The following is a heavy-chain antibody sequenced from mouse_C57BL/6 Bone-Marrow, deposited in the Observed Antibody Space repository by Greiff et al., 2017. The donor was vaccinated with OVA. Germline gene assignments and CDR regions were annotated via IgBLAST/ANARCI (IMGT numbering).Heavy chain of an antibody. CDR1: GFTFSDAW. Sequence: EVKLEESGGGLVQPGGSMKLSCAASGFTFSDAWMDWVRQSPEKGLEWVAEIRNKANNHATYYAESVKGRFTISRDDSKSSVYLQMNSLRAEDTGIYYCTRKDGYYVDAMDYWGQGTSVTVSS. D-gene: IGHD2-3*01. CDR3: TRKDGYYVDAMDY. CDR2: IRNKANNHAT. V-gene: IGHV6-6*01. J-gene: IGHJ4*01.